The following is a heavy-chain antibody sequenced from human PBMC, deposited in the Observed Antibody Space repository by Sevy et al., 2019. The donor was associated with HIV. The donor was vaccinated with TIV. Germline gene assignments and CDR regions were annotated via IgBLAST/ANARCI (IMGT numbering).Heavy chain of an antibody. V-gene: IGHV4-34*01. CDR3: ARGFLGYCSSSSCYFYYGMDV. Sequence: SETLFLTCAVYGGSFSGYYWSWIRQPPGKGLEWIGEINHSGSTNYNPSLKSRVTISVDTSKNQFSLKLSSVTAADTAVYYCARGFLGYCSSSSCYFYYGMDVWGQGTTVTVSS. CDR1: GGSFSGYY. D-gene: IGHD2-2*01. J-gene: IGHJ6*02. CDR2: INHSGST.